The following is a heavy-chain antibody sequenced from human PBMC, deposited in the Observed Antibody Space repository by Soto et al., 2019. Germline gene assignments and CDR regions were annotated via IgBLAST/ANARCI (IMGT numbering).Heavy chain of an antibody. J-gene: IGHJ6*03. CDR1: GYTFTSYG. D-gene: IGHD3-16*02. CDR2: ISAYNGNT. Sequence: ASVKVSCKASGYTFTSYGISWVRQAPGQGLEWMGWISAYNGNTNYAQKLQGRVTMTTDTSTSTAYMELRSLRSDDTAVYYCARNPIGLSSPYYYYMDVWGKGTTVTVSS. CDR3: ARNPIGLSSPYYYYMDV. V-gene: IGHV1-18*01.